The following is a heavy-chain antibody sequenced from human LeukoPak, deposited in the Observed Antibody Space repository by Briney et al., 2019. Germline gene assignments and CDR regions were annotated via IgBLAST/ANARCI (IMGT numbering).Heavy chain of an antibody. V-gene: IGHV4-4*07. Sequence: PSETLPLTCTVSGGSISSYYWSWIRQPAGKGLEWIGRIYTSGSTNYNPSLKSRVTMSVDTSKNQFSLKLSSVTAADTAVYYCARDRVFHLYYMDVWGKGTTVTVSS. D-gene: IGHD6-13*01. CDR3: ARDRVFHLYYMDV. CDR1: GGSISSYY. CDR2: IYTSGST. J-gene: IGHJ6*03.